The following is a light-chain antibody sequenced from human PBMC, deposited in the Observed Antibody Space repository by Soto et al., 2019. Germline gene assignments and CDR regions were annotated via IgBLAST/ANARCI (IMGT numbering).Light chain of an antibody. Sequence: EIVLTQSPGTLSLSPGERATLSCRASQSFSSSYLAWYQQKPGQAPRLLIYGASSRATGYPDRFSGSGSGLDFTLTISRLEPDDFAVYYCQQYGTSITFGQGTRLEI. CDR1: QSFSSSY. CDR3: QQYGTSIT. J-gene: IGKJ5*01. V-gene: IGKV3-20*01. CDR2: GAS.